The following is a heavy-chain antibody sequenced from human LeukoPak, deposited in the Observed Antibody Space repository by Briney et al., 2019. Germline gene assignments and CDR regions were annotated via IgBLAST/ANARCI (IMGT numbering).Heavy chain of an antibody. CDR3: ARDLHYYFDY. CDR1: GFTFSSYE. CDR2: IYSGGST. V-gene: IGHV3-66*01. J-gene: IGHJ4*02. Sequence: GGSLRLSCAASGFTFSSYEMNWVRQAPGKGLEWVSVIYSGGSTYYADSVKGRFTISRDNSKNTLYLQMNSLRAEDTAVYYCARDLHYYFDYWGQGTLVTVSS.